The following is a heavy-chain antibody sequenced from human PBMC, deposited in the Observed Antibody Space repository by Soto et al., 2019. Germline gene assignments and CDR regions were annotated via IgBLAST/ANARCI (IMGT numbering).Heavy chain of an antibody. Sequence: QVQLVQSGAEVKKPGSSVKVSCKASGGTFSSYAISWVRQAPGQGLEWMGGIIPIFGTANYAQKFQGRVTITSDESPRTAYMAMGSRRSVDTAVYYCARDRGSRSSVRRTRGLDYWGQGTLVPVSS. CDR3: ARDRGSRSSVRRTRGLDY. CDR2: IIPIFGTA. D-gene: IGHD6-25*01. V-gene: IGHV1-69*05. J-gene: IGHJ4*02. CDR1: GGTFSSYA.